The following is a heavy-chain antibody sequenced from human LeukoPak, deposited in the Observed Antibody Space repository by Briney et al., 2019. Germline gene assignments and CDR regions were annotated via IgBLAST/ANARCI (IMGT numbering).Heavy chain of an antibody. CDR2: IYYSGST. D-gene: IGHD6-19*01. Sequence: SETPSLTCTVSGGSISSYYWSWIRQPPGKGLEWIGYIYYSGSTNYNPSLKSRVTISVDTSKNQFSLKLSSVTAADTAVYYCARLRLAVAGQYYFDYWGQGTLVTVSS. CDR3: ARLRLAVAGQYYFDY. V-gene: IGHV4-59*08. J-gene: IGHJ4*02. CDR1: GGSISSYY.